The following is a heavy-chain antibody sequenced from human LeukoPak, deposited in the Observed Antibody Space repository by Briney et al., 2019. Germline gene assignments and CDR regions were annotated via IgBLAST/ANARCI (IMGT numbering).Heavy chain of an antibody. CDR3: ARGYYGDYSYYFDY. D-gene: IGHD4-17*01. V-gene: IGHV1-18*01. CDR1: GYTFTSYG. J-gene: IGHJ4*02. CDR2: ISAYNGNT. Sequence: ASVKVSCKASGYTFTSYGISWVRQAPGQGLEWMGWISAYNGNTNYAQKLQGRVTMTTDTSTSTAYMGLRSLRSDDTAVYYCARGYYGDYSYYFDYWGQGTLVTVSS.